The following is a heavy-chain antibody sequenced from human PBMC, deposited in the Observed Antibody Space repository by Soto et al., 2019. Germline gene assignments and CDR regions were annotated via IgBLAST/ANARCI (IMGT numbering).Heavy chain of an antibody. D-gene: IGHD3-16*01. J-gene: IGHJ3*02. CDR1: GGTFSSYA. V-gene: IGHV1-69*01. CDR2: IIPIFGTA. Sequence: QVQLLQSGAEVKKPGSSVKVSCKASGGTFSSYAISWVRQAPGQGLEWMGGIIPIFGTANYAQKFQGRVTITADESTSTAYMELSSLRSEDTAVYYCARTSYYDYVWGSYRQDAFDIWGQGTMVTVSS. CDR3: ARTSYYDYVWGSYRQDAFDI.